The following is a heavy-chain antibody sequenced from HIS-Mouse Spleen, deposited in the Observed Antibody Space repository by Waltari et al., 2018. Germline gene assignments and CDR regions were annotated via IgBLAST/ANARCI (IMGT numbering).Heavy chain of an antibody. D-gene: IGHD6-13*01. Sequence: QLQLQESGPGLVKPSETPSLPCPVPGGSIRRSSYYLGWIRQPPGKGLEWIGSIYYSGSTYYNPSLKSRVTISVDTSKNQFSLKLSSVTAADTAVYYCAREIPYSSSWYDWYFDLWGRGTLVTVSS. J-gene: IGHJ2*01. V-gene: IGHV4-39*07. CDR1: GGSIRRSSYY. CDR2: IYYSGST. CDR3: AREIPYSSSWYDWYFDL.